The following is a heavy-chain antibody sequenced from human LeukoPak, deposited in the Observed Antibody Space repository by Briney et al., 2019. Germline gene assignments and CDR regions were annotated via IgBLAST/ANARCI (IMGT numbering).Heavy chain of an antibody. CDR3: ARDYDFWSGPYYMDV. J-gene: IGHJ6*03. V-gene: IGHV1-3*01. D-gene: IGHD3-3*01. CDR1: GYTFTSYA. CDR2: INAGSGNT. Sequence: ASVKVSCKASGYTFTSYAMHWVRQAPGQRLEWMGWINAGSGNTKYSQKFQGRVTITRDTSASTAYMELRSLRSDDTAVYYCARDYDFWSGPYYMDVWGKGTTVTVSS.